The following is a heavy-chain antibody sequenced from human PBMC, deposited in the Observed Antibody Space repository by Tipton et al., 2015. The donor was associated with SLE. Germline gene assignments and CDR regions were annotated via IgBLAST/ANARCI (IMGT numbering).Heavy chain of an antibody. D-gene: IGHD6-13*01. CDR3: ARDQGAGSSGNWFDP. CDR2: INHSGST. Sequence: GLVKPSETLSLTCAVYGGSFSGYYWSWIRQPPGKGLEWIGEINHSGSTNYNPSLKSRVTISVDTSKNQFSLKLSSVTAADTAVYYCARDQGAGSSGNWFDPWGQGTLVTVSS. V-gene: IGHV4-34*01. J-gene: IGHJ5*02. CDR1: GGSFSGYY.